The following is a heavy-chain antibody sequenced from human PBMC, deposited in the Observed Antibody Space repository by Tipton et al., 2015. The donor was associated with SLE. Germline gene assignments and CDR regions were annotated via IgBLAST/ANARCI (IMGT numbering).Heavy chain of an antibody. CDR1: GFNFWTSS. J-gene: IGHJ4*02. V-gene: IGHV3-23*01. CDR3: ARRGGYRAYEDYFDS. CDR2: ISGGIITT. Sequence: SLRLSCAASGFNFWTSSMSWVRQAPGKGLEWASAISGGIITTDYADSVKGQFTISRDNSKRMVYLQMDGLRVDDTAVYYCARRGGYRAYEDYFDSWGQGTLVTVSS. D-gene: IGHD5-12*01.